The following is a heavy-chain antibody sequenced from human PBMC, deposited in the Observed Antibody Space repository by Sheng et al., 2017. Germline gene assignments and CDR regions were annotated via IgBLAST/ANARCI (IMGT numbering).Heavy chain of an antibody. CDR3: ARGRWLVPDY. J-gene: IGHJ4*02. CDR1: GGSFSGYY. V-gene: IGHV4-34*01. Sequence: QVQLQQWGAGLLKPSETLSLTCAVYGGSFSGYYWSWIRQPPGKGLEWIGEINHSGSTNYNPSLKSRVTISVDTSKNQFSLKLSSVTAADTAVYYCARGRWLVPDYWGQGTLVTVSS. D-gene: IGHD6-19*01. CDR2: INHSGST.